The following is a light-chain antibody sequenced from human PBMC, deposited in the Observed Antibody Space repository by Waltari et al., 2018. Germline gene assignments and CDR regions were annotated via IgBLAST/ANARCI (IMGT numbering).Light chain of an antibody. CDR3: QQYNNWPPRT. V-gene: IGKV3-15*01. CDR2: GAS. J-gene: IGKJ1*01. Sequence: EIVMTQSPATLSVSPGERATLSCRASQSVSSNLAWYQQKPGQAPRLLIYGASTRATGIPASVSSSGSGTEFTLTISSLQSEDVAVYYCQQYNNWPPRTFGQGTKVEIK. CDR1: QSVSSN.